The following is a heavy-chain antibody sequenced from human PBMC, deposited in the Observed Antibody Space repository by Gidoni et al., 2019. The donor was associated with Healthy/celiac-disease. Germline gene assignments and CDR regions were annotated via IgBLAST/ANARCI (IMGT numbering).Heavy chain of an antibody. V-gene: IGHV4-34*01. CDR3: ARAYCGGDCYAYHYYYFGLDV. D-gene: IGHD2-21*02. Sequence: QVQLQQWGAGLLKPSETLSLTCAVYDGSFSGYSWSWIRQPPGKGLEWIGEINHSGSTNYNPSLKSRLTISVDTSKNHFSLKLSSVTAADTAVYYCARAYCGGDCYAYHYYYFGLDVWGQGTTVTVSS. J-gene: IGHJ6*02. CDR1: DGSFSGYS. CDR2: INHSGST.